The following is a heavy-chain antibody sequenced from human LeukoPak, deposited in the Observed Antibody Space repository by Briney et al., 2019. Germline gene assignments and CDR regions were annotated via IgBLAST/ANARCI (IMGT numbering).Heavy chain of an antibody. CDR1: GGSFSGYY. V-gene: IGHV4-34*01. D-gene: IGHD4-17*01. J-gene: IGHJ5*02. CDR2: INHSGST. Sequence: SETLSLTCAVYGGSFSGYYWSWIRQPPGKGLEWIGEINHSGSTNYNPSLKSRVTISVDTSKNQFSLKLSSVTAAVTAVYYCARDSTTINDYGDYWFDPWGQGTLVTVSS. CDR3: ARDSTTINDYGDYWFDP.